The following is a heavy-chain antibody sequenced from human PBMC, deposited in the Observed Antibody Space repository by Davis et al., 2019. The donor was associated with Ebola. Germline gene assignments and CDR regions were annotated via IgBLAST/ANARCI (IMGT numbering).Heavy chain of an antibody. J-gene: IGHJ6*02. Sequence: GESLKISCAASGFTVSSNYMSWVRQAPGKGLEWVSVIYSGGSTYYADSVKGRFTISRDSWKNTLYLQMNSLRAEDTAIYYCAKHRGDNYNYYSMDVWGQGTTVTVSS. CDR1: GFTVSSNY. CDR2: IYSGGST. D-gene: IGHD2-21*01. V-gene: IGHV3-53*01. CDR3: AKHRGDNYNYYSMDV.